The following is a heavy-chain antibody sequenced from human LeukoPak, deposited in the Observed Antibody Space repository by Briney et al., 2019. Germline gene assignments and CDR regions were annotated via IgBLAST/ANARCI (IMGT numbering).Heavy chain of an antibody. D-gene: IGHD4-17*01. CDR1: GGSIGNYY. V-gene: IGHV4-59*08. CDR3: ARHPTVTTSYFDY. Sequence: SETLSLTCTVSGGSIGNYYCSWIRQPPGKGLEWIGYIYYSGSTNYNPSLKSRVTISVDTSKNQFSLKLSSVTAADTAVYYCARHPTVTTSYFDYWGQGTLVTVSS. J-gene: IGHJ4*02. CDR2: IYYSGST.